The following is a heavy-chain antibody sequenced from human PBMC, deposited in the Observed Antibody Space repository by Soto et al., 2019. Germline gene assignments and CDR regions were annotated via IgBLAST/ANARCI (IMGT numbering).Heavy chain of an antibody. Sequence: PSETLSLTCTVSGGSISSYYWTWIRQPPGRGLEWIGYIYYNGSTNYNPSLKSRVTISIGTSKNQFSLKLTSVTAADTAIYYCARDTTVTDAFDTWGQGTMVTVSS. V-gene: IGHV4-59*01. CDR3: ARDTTVTDAFDT. J-gene: IGHJ3*02. CDR2: IYYNGST. CDR1: GGSISSYY. D-gene: IGHD4-17*01.